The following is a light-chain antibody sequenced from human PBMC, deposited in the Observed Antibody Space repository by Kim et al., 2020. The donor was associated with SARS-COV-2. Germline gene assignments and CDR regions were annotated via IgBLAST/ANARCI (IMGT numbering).Light chain of an antibody. CDR3: QQLNSYPRGT. CDR1: QGISSY. J-gene: IGKJ2*01. Sequence: SVGDRVTITCRASQGISSYLAWYQQKPGKAPKLLIYAASTLQSGVPSRFSGSGSGTEFTLTISSLQPEDFATYYCQQLNSYPRGTFGQGTKLEIK. V-gene: IGKV1-9*01. CDR2: AAS.